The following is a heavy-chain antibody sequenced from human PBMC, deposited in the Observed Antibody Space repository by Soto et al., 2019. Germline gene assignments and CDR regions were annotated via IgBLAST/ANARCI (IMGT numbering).Heavy chain of an antibody. D-gene: IGHD2-2*02. J-gene: IGHJ1*01. Sequence: VKVSCKASGGTFSSYAISWVRQAPGQGLEWMGGIIPIFGTANYAQKFQGRVTITADESTSTAYMELSSLRSEDTAVYYCARLGYCSSTSCYKPPPTDDEYFQHWGQGTLVTVSS. CDR1: GGTFSSYA. CDR3: ARLGYCSSTSCYKPPPTDDEYFQH. V-gene: IGHV1-69*13. CDR2: IIPIFGTA.